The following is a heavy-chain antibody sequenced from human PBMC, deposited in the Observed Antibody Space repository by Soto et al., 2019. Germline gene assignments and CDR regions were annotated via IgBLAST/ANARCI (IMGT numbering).Heavy chain of an antibody. CDR3: ARENVNYGDTKAFDY. CDR2: IIPIFGTA. J-gene: IGHJ4*02. Sequence: SVKVSCKASGVTFSSYAISWVRQAPGQGLEWMGGIIPIFGTANYAQKFQGRVTITADESTSTAYMELSSLRSEDTAVYYCARENVNYGDTKAFDYWGQGTLVTVSS. CDR1: GVTFSSYA. D-gene: IGHD4-17*01. V-gene: IGHV1-69*13.